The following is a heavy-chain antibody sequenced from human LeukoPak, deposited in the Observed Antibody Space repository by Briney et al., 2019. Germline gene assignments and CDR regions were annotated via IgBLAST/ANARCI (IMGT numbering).Heavy chain of an antibody. D-gene: IGHD3-22*01. V-gene: IGHV4-34*01. CDR2: INHSGST. CDR1: GGSFSGYY. J-gene: IGHJ4*02. Sequence: SETLSLTCAVYGGSFSGYYWSWIRQPPGKGLEWIGEINHSGSTNYNPSLKSRVTISVDTSKNQFPLKLSSVTAADTAVYYCARTHDSSGYYFDYWGQGTLVTVSS. CDR3: ARTHDSSGYYFDY.